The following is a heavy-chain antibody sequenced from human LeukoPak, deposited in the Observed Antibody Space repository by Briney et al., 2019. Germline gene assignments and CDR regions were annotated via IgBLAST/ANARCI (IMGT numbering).Heavy chain of an antibody. CDR2: ASGSGGST. J-gene: IGHJ4*02. D-gene: IGHD4-23*01. CDR1: GFTFSSYA. Sequence: PGGSLRLSCAASGFTFSSYAMSWVRQAPGKGLEWVSAASGSGGSTYYADSVEGRFTISRDNSKNTLYLQMNSLRAEDTAVYYCAKDLGSVVTPPSLDSWGQGTLVTVSS. CDR3: AKDLGSVVTPPSLDS. V-gene: IGHV3-23*01.